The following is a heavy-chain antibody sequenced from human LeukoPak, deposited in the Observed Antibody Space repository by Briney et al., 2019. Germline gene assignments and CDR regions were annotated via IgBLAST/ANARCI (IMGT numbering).Heavy chain of an antibody. CDR2: IIPIFGTA. Sequence: SVKVSCKASGGTFSSYAISWVRQAPGQGLEWMGGIIPIFGTANYAQKFQGRVTITADESTSTAYMELSRLRSDDTAVYYCARVLGGNYYYYYYYMDVWGKGTTVTVSS. D-gene: IGHD1-26*01. CDR1: GGTFSSYA. J-gene: IGHJ6*03. CDR3: ARVLGGNYYYYYYYMDV. V-gene: IGHV1-69*01.